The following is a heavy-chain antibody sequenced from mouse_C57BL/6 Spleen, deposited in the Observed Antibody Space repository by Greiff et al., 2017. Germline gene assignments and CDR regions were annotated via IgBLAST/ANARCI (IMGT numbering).Heavy chain of an antibody. J-gene: IGHJ4*01. V-gene: IGHV5-17*01. CDR2: ISSGSSTI. Sequence: DVKLVESGGGLVKPGGSLKLSCAASGFTFSDYGMHWVRQAPEKGLEWVAYISSGSSTIYYADTVKGRFTISRDNAKNTLFLEQTSLRSEDTAVYYCARDDYDVDYYAMDYWGQGTSVTVSS. D-gene: IGHD2-4*01. CDR1: GFTFSDYG. CDR3: ARDDYDVDYYAMDY.